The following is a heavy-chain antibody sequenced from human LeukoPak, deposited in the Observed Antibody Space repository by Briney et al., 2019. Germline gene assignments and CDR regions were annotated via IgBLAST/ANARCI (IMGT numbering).Heavy chain of an antibody. CDR2: ISGSGGST. J-gene: IGHJ4*02. Sequence: GGSLRLSCAASGFTFSSYSMSWVRQAPGKGLEWVSAISGSGGSTYYADSVKGRFTISRDNSKNTLYLQMNSLRAEDTAVYYCAKDVIEELLWFGEVDYWGQGTLVTVSS. CDR3: AKDVIEELLWFGEVDY. CDR1: GFTFSSYS. V-gene: IGHV3-23*01. D-gene: IGHD3-10*01.